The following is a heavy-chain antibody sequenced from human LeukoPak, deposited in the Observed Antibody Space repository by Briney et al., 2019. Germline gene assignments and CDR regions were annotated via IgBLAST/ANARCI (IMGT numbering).Heavy chain of an antibody. CDR3: ARDREYYDILTGYVPFDY. D-gene: IGHD3-9*01. CDR1: GYTFTSYY. CDR2: ISAYNGNT. Sequence: ASVKVSCKASGYTFTSYYMHWVRQAPGQGLEWMGWISAYNGNTNYAQKLQGRVTMTTDTSTSTAYMELRSLRSDDTAVYYCARDREYYDILTGYVPFDYWGQGTLVTVSS. V-gene: IGHV1-18*04. J-gene: IGHJ4*02.